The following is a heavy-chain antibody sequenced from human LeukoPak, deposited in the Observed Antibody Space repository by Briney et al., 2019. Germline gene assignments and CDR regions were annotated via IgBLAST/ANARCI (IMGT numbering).Heavy chain of an antibody. D-gene: IGHD6-13*01. CDR1: GFTFSSYG. V-gene: IGHV3-33*01. Sequence: GGSLRLSCAASGFTFSSYGMHWVRQAPGKGLEWVAVIWYDGSNKYYVDSVKGRFTISRDNSKNTLYLQMNSLRAEDTAVYYCARDPHRGIAAAADDAFDIWGQGTMVTVSS. CDR3: ARDPHRGIAAAADDAFDI. J-gene: IGHJ3*02. CDR2: IWYDGSNK.